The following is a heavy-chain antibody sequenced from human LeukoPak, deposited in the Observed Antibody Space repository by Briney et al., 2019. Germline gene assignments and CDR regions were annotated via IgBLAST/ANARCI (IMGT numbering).Heavy chain of an antibody. Sequence: GGSLRLSCAASGFTFSDYTMNWVRQAPGKGLEWVSSISSSSSSYIYYADSVKGRFTISRDNAKNSLYLQMNSLRAEDTAVYYCARDGNRYYDFWSGYYYFDYWGQGTLVTVSS. CDR1: GFTFSDYT. CDR2: ISSSSSSYI. V-gene: IGHV3-21*01. CDR3: ARDGNRYYDFWSGYYYFDY. D-gene: IGHD3-3*01. J-gene: IGHJ4*02.